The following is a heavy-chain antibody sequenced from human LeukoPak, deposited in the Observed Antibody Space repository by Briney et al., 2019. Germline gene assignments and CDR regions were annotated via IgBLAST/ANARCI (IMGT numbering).Heavy chain of an antibody. CDR3: ARARWCPGNYSSGWYRVFDI. V-gene: IGHV4-31*03. D-gene: IGHD6-19*01. CDR2: IYYSGST. Sequence: SETLSLTCTVSGGSISSGGYYWSWIRQHPGKGLEWIGYIYYSGSTYYNPSLKSRVTISVDTSKNQFSLKLSSVTAADTAVYYCARARWCPGNYSSGWYRVFDIWGQGTMVTVSS. J-gene: IGHJ3*02. CDR1: GGSISSGGYY.